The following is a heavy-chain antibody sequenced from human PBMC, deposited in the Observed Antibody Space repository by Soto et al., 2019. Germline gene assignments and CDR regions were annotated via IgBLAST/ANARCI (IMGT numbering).Heavy chain of an antibody. CDR1: GFTFNSYW. V-gene: IGHV3-7*05. J-gene: IGHJ4*02. D-gene: IGHD4-17*01. Sequence: GSLRLSCAASGFTFNSYWMTWVRQAPGKGLEWVANIKPDGSEKYYVDSVKGRFTISRDNAKNSLYLQMNSLRAEDTAVYYCTTVTTSSVFDYWGQGALVTVSS. CDR2: IKPDGSEK. CDR3: TTVTTSSVFDY.